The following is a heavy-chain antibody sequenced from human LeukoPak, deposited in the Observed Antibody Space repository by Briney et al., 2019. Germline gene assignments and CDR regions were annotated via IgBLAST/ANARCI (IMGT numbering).Heavy chain of an antibody. J-gene: IGHJ6*03. CDR3: ARGKAAARPSYYYYYYYMDV. D-gene: IGHD6-6*01. V-gene: IGHV4-59*08. CDR1: GGSISTHY. CDR2: IHYSGST. Sequence: SETLSLTCTVSGGSISTHYWTWIRQPPGKGLEWIGYIHYSGSTYYNPSLKSRVTTSVDTSKNQFSLKLSSVTAADTAVYYCARGKAAARPSYYYYYYYMDVWGKGTTVTVSS.